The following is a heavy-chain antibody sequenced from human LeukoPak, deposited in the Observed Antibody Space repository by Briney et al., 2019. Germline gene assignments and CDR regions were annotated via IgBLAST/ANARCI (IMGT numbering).Heavy chain of an antibody. Sequence: SETLSLTCAVYGGSFSGYYWSWIRQPPGKGLEWIGEINHSGSTNYNPSLKSRVTISVDTSKNQFSLKLSSVTAADTAVYYCARERGAARSARLIGCYMDVWGKGTTVTVSS. CDR1: GGSFSGYY. V-gene: IGHV4-34*01. D-gene: IGHD6-6*01. CDR2: INHSGST. J-gene: IGHJ6*03. CDR3: ARERGAARSARLIGCYMDV.